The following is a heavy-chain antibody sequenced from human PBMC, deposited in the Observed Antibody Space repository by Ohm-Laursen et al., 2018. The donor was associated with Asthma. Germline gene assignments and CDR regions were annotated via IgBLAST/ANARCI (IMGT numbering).Heavy chain of an antibody. CDR2: FNPNDGAT. CDR1: GYTFTSYS. V-gene: IGHV1-8*01. CDR3: ARGRSSNYYDSSGSNDY. Sequence: ASVKVSCKASGYTFTSYSMHWVRQAPGQGLEWMGRFNPNDGATSFVQKFQGRVTMTRNTSISTAYMELSSLRSEDTAVYYCARGRSSNYYDSSGSNDYWGQGTLVTVSS. D-gene: IGHD3-22*01. J-gene: IGHJ4*02.